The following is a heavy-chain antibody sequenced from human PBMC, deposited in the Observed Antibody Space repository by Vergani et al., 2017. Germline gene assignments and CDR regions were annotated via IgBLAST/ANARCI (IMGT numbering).Heavy chain of an antibody. Sequence: EVQLVESGGGLVKPGGSLRLSCAASGFTFSSYSMNWVRQAPGEGLEWVSSISSSSSYIYYADSVKGRFTISRDNAKNSLYLQMNSLRAEDTAVYYCARGYDILTGGYGMDVWGQGTTVTVSS. J-gene: IGHJ6*02. D-gene: IGHD3-9*01. CDR1: GFTFSSYS. CDR2: ISSSSSYI. V-gene: IGHV3-21*01. CDR3: ARGYDILTGGYGMDV.